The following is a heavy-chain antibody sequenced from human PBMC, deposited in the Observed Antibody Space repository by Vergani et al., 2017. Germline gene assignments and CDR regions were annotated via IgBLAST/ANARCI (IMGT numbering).Heavy chain of an antibody. CDR2: ISWNSGSI. CDR1: GFTFDDYA. Sequence: EVQLVESGGGLVQPGRSLRLSCAASGFTFDDYAMHWVRQAPGKGLEWVSGISWNSGSIGYADSVKGRFTISRDNAKNSLYLQMNSLRAEDTALYYCAKDRGEWSYYYGMDVWGQGTTVTVSS. CDR3: AKDRGEWSYYYGMDV. V-gene: IGHV3-9*01. D-gene: IGHD3-3*01. J-gene: IGHJ6*02.